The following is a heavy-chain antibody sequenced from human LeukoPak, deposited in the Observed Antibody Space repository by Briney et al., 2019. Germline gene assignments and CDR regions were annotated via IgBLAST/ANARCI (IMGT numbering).Heavy chain of an antibody. V-gene: IGHV5-51*01. J-gene: IGHJ4*02. Sequence: GESLKSSCKAPGYRFTREWIAWVRQMPGKGREWMGIIYAGDSETRYSPSFQGQVTISAYDSINTAYLQWSSLKASDTAMYYCARPYDSNGRLDSWGQGTLVTVSS. CDR3: ARPYDSNGRLDS. D-gene: IGHD3-22*01. CDR2: IYAGDSET. CDR1: GYRFTREW.